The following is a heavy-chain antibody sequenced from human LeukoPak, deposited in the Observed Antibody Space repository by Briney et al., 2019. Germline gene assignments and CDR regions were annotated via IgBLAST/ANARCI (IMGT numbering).Heavy chain of an antibody. J-gene: IGHJ3*02. V-gene: IGHV3-7*01. CDR3: ARDPYYYDGDAFDI. Sequence: GGSLRLSCAASGFTFSSYWMTWVRQAPGKGLEWVANIKQDGSEKYYVDSVKGRFTISRDNAKKSLYLQMNSLRAEDTAVYHCARDPYYYDGDAFDIWGQGTMVTVSS. CDR1: GFTFSSYW. D-gene: IGHD3-22*01. CDR2: IKQDGSEK.